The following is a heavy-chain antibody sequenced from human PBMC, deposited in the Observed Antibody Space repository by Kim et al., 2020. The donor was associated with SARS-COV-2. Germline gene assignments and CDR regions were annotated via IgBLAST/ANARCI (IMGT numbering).Heavy chain of an antibody. Sequence: GGSLRLSCAASGFSFSYYGMHWVRQSPGKGLEWVAFISYDGSAKSFADSVKGRFTISRDNSKTTVSLQINSLRSEDTAVYYCANESPTLRYFDSWGQGT. CDR3: ANESPTLRYFDS. J-gene: IGHJ4*02. D-gene: IGHD2-15*01. V-gene: IGHV3-30*18. CDR2: ISYDGSAK. CDR1: GFSFSYYG.